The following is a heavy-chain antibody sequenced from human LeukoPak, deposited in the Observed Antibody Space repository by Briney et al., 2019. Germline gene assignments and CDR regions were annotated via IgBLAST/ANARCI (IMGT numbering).Heavy chain of an antibody. CDR3: ARAEMWGYSVHEIYFDY. Sequence: GGSLRLSCAASGFNFSTYGMHWVRQAPGKGLEWLAIIWHDGSNKYYGDSVKGRFTISRDNSKNTLYLEMNSLRAEDTAVYYCARAEMWGYSVHEIYFDYWGQGTLVTVSS. D-gene: IGHD5/OR15-5a*01. CDR1: GFNFSTYG. CDR2: IWHDGSNK. V-gene: IGHV3-33*01. J-gene: IGHJ4*02.